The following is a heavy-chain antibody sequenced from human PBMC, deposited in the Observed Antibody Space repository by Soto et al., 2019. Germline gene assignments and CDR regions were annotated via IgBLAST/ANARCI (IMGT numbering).Heavy chain of an antibody. CDR2: ISGSGGST. CDR3: AKKGGDYGEWYFDL. CDR1: GFTLSSYA. D-gene: IGHD4-17*01. Sequence: PGGSLRLSCAASGFTLSSYAMSWVRQAPGKGLEWVSAISGSGGSTYYADSVKGRFTISRDNSKNTLYLQMNSLRAEDTAVYYCAKKGGDYGEWYFDLWGRGTLVTVSS. V-gene: IGHV3-23*01. J-gene: IGHJ2*01.